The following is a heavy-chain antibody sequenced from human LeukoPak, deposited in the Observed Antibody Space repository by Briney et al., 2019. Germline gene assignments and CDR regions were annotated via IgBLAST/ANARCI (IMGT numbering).Heavy chain of an antibody. CDR1: GGSFSGYY. Sequence: SETLSLTCAVYGGSFSGYYWSWSREPPRKGLEWIGEINHSGSTNYNPSLKTRVTISVDTSKNQFSLKLSSVTAADTAVYYCAREVNYYRYFQHWGQGTLVTVSS. CDR2: INHSGST. D-gene: IGHD3-22*01. CDR3: AREVNYYRYFQH. J-gene: IGHJ1*01. V-gene: IGHV4-34*01.